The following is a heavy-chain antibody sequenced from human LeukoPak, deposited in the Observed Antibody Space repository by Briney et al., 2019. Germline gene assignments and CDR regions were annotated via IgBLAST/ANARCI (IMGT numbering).Heavy chain of an antibody. D-gene: IGHD3-16*01. V-gene: IGHV4-34*01. J-gene: IGHJ4*02. Sequence: KPSETLSLTCAVSGVSFSGYYWSWMRQPPGKGLEWIGEINHSGSIHYNPSLKSRVTISVDTSKNQFSLKLRSVTAADTAVYYCARGWSYADYWGQGTLVTVSS. CDR1: GVSFSGYY. CDR2: INHSGSI. CDR3: ARGWSYADY.